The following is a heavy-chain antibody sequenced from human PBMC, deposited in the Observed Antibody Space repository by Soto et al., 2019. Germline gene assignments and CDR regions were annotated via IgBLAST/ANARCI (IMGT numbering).Heavy chain of an antibody. D-gene: IGHD2-8*01. V-gene: IGHV1-69*04. CDR2: IIPILGIA. CDR3: ARDLACTNGVCPAHY. CDR1: GGTFSSYT. Sequence: SVKVSCKASGGTFSSYTISWVRQAPGQGLEWMGRIIPILGIANYAQKFQGRVTITADKSTSTAYMELSSLRSEDTAVYYCARDLACTNGVCPAHYWGQGTLVTVSS. J-gene: IGHJ4*02.